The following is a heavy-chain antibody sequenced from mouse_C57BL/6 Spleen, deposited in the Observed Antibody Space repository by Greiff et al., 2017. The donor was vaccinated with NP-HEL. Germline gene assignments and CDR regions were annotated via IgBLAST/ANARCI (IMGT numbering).Heavy chain of an antibody. CDR1: GYTFTDYY. CDR3: ARDYGSSYVETWVFAY. V-gene: IGHV1-76*01. D-gene: IGHD1-1*01. Sequence: VKLQQSGAELVRPGASVKLSCKASGYTFTDYYINWVKQRPGQGLEWIARIYPGSGNTYYNEKFKGKATLTAEKSSSTAYMQLSSLTSEDSAVYFCARDYGSSYVETWVFAYWGQGTLVTVSA. CDR2: IYPGSGNT. J-gene: IGHJ3*01.